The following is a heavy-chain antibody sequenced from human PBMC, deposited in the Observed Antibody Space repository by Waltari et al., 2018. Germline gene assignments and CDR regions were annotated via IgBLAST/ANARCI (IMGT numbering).Heavy chain of an antibody. Sequence: VQLQESGPGLVKPSETLSLTCTVSGYFISSGYYWGWIRQPPGKGLEWIGSIYHSGSTYYNPSLKSRVTISVDTSKNQFSLKLSSVTAADTAVYYCARVGAAAANPFDYWGQGTLVTVSS. CDR1: GYFISSGYY. V-gene: IGHV4-38-2*02. J-gene: IGHJ4*02. CDR2: IYHSGST. CDR3: ARVGAAAANPFDY. D-gene: IGHD6-13*01.